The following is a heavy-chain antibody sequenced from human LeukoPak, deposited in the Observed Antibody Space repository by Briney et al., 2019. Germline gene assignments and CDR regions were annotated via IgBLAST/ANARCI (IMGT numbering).Heavy chain of an antibody. CDR1: GYTFTSYD. CDR2: MNPNSGNT. D-gene: IGHD3-22*01. CDR3: ASTPYYYDSSGYPKREGIFDY. J-gene: IGHJ4*02. V-gene: IGHV1-8*02. Sequence: ASVKVSCKASGYTFTSYDINWVRQATGQGLEWMGWMNPNSGNTGYAQKFQGRVTMTTDTSTSTAYMELRSLRSDDTAVYYCASTPYYYDSSGYPKREGIFDYWGQGTLVTVSS.